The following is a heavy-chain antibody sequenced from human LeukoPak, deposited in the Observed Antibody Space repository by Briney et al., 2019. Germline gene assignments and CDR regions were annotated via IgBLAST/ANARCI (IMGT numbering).Heavy chain of an antibody. CDR1: GFPFTSYW. CDR2: IKQDGSEK. CDR3: ASGRLAARPLAPYYFDY. D-gene: IGHD6-6*01. V-gene: IGHV3-7*01. Sequence: GGSLRLSCAASGFPFTSYWMIWVRQAPGKGLEWVANIKQDGSEKYYVDSVKGRFTISRDNAKNSLYLQMNSPRAEDTAVYYCASGRLAARPLAPYYFDYWGQGTLVTVSS. J-gene: IGHJ4*02.